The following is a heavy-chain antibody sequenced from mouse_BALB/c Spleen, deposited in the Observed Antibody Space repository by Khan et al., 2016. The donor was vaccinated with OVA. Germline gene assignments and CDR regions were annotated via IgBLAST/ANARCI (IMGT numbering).Heavy chain of an antibody. CDR3: ARSPYGNFAY. CDR2: ISSDGDYT. V-gene: IGHV5-9-3*01. D-gene: IGHD2-1*01. Sequence: EVQLVESGGGLVKPGGSLKLSCAASGFTFSTYAMSWVRQTPEKRLEWVATISSDGDYTYFPDNVTGRFTISRDNAKKTLCLQMTSLRSEDTAMYDCARSPYGNFAYWGQGTLVTVSA. J-gene: IGHJ3*01. CDR1: GFTFSTYA.